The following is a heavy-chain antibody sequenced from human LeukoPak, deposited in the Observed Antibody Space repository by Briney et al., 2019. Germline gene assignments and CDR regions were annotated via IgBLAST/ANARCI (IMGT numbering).Heavy chain of an antibody. D-gene: IGHD5-12*01. Sequence: SETLSLTCTVSGGSISSGDYYWSWIRQPPGKGLEWIGYIYYSGSTNYNPSLKSRVTISVDTSKNQFSLKLSSVTAADTAVYYCARDKVATASDWGQGTLVTVSS. CDR3: ARDKVATASD. CDR2: IYYSGST. CDR1: GGSISSGDYY. J-gene: IGHJ4*02. V-gene: IGHV4-61*08.